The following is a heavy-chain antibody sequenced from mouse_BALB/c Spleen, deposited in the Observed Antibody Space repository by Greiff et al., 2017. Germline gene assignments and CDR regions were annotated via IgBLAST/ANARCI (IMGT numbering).Heavy chain of an antibody. CDR3: ARLDGNEAMDY. Sequence: VQLQQPGAELVMPGASVKMSCKASGYTFTDYWMHWVKQRPGQGLEWIGAIDTSDSYTSYNQKFKGKATLTVDESSSTAYMQLSSLTSEDSAVYYCARLDGNEAMDYWGQGTSVTVSS. CDR2: IDTSDSYT. J-gene: IGHJ4*01. V-gene: IGHV1-69*01. D-gene: IGHD2-1*01. CDR1: GYTFTDYW.